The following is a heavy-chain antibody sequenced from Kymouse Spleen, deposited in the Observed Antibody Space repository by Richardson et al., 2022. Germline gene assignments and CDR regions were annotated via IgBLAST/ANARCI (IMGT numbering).Heavy chain of an antibody. CDR1: GFTFSSYG. CDR2: ISYDGSNK. Sequence: QVQLVESGGGVVQPGRSLRLSCAASGFTFSSYGMHWVRQAPGKGLEWVAVISYDGSNKYYADSVKGRFTISRDNSKNTLYLQMNSLRAEDTAVYYCAKGPYSSSWYYYYGMDVWGQGTTVTVSS. V-gene: IGHV3-30*18. D-gene: IGHD6-13*01. CDR3: AKGPYSSSWYYYYGMDV. J-gene: IGHJ6*02.